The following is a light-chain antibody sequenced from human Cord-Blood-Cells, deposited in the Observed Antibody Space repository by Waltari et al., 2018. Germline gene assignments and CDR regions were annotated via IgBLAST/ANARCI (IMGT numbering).Light chain of an antibody. Sequence: YELTQPPSVSVSPGQTASITCSGDKLGDKYACWYQQKPGQSPVLVIYQDSKRPSGIPERFSGSNSGNTATLTISGTQAMDEADYYCQAWDSSTAWVFGGGTKLTVL. CDR3: QAWDSSTAWV. CDR2: QDS. CDR1: KLGDKY. J-gene: IGLJ3*02. V-gene: IGLV3-1*01.